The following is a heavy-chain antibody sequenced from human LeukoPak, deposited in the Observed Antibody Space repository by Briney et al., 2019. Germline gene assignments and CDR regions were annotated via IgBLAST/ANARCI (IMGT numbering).Heavy chain of an antibody. CDR3: AKNGDRGAYCTGGTCYPYFYYYMDV. J-gene: IGHJ6*03. Sequence: GGSLRLSCAASGFTFSSYAMNWVRQAPGKGLEWVSVISGSGGSTYYADSVKGRFTISRDNSKNTLYLQMNSLRAEDTAIYYCAKNGDRGAYCTGGTCYPYFYYYMDVWGKGTTVTI. CDR2: ISGSGGST. D-gene: IGHD2-15*01. CDR1: GFTFSSYA. V-gene: IGHV3-23*01.